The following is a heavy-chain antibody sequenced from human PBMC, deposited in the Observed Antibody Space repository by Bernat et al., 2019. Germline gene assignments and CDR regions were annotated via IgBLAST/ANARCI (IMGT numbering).Heavy chain of an antibody. CDR1: GFTFSNYG. D-gene: IGHD4-17*01. V-gene: IGHV3-23*01. Sequence: VHLLESGGGLEQPGGSLRLSCEASGFTFSNYGMSWVRQAPGKGLEWVSAISGSGGSTYYADSVKGRFTISRDNSKNTLYLQMNSLRAEDTAVYYCAKDPDYGDFDGFDYWGQGTLVTVSS. J-gene: IGHJ4*02. CDR2: ISGSGGST. CDR3: AKDPDYGDFDGFDY.